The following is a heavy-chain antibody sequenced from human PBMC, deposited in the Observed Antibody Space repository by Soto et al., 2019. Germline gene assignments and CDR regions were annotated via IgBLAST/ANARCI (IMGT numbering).Heavy chain of an antibody. CDR1: GFTFSSYA. V-gene: IGHV3-30-3*01. D-gene: IGHD3-9*01. CDR3: ARETDYDILTGYYDAFDI. Sequence: GGSLRLSCAASGFTFSSYAMHWVRQAPGKGLEWVAVISYDGSNKYYADSVKGRFTISRDNSKNTLYLQMNSLRAEDTAVYYCARETDYDILTGYYDAFDIWGQGTMVTVSS. CDR2: ISYDGSNK. J-gene: IGHJ3*02.